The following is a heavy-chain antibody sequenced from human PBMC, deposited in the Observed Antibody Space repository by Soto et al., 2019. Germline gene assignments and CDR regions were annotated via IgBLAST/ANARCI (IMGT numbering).Heavy chain of an antibody. V-gene: IGHV4-34*01. CDR2: INHSGST. CDR1: GGSFSGYY. Sequence: SETLSLTCAVYGGSFSGYYWSWIRQPPGKGLEWIGEINHSGSTNYNPSVKSRVTISVDTSKNQFSLRLSSVTAADTAVYYCARGAHSSSWYAASFAYWGQGTLVTVSS. J-gene: IGHJ4*02. D-gene: IGHD6-13*01. CDR3: ARGAHSSSWYAASFAY.